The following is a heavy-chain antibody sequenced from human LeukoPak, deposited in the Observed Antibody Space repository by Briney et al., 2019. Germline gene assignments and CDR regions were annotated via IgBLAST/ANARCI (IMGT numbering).Heavy chain of an antibody. Sequence: ASVKVSCKASGYTFTSYAMNWVRQAPGQGLEWMGWINPNSGGTYYAQKFQGRVTMTSDTSISTAYMELSRLRSDNTAVYYCARDLYGGTSATFDYWGQRTLVTVSS. CDR1: GYTFTSYA. J-gene: IGHJ4*02. D-gene: IGHD4-23*01. CDR3: ARDLYGGTSATFDY. CDR2: INPNSGGT. V-gene: IGHV1-2*02.